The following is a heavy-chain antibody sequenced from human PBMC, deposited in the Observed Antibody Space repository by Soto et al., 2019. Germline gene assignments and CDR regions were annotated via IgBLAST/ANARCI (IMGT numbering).Heavy chain of an antibody. CDR2: IIPIFGTA. CDR3: ARDSKEEYSSSSGGWYFDY. D-gene: IGHD6-6*01. Sequence: ASVKVSCKASGGTFSSYAISWVRQAPGQGLEWMGGIIPIFGTANYAQKFQGRVTITADESTSTAYMELSSLRSEDTAVCYCARDSKEEYSSSSGGWYFDYWGQGPLVSVSS. V-gene: IGHV1-69*13. J-gene: IGHJ4*02. CDR1: GGTFSSYA.